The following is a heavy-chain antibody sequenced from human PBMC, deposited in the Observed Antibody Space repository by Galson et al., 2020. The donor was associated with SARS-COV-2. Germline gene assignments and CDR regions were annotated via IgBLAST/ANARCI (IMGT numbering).Heavy chain of an antibody. CDR2: IDYGGST. V-gene: IGHV4-39*01. CDR3: ARHRQKNIFYFYYMDV. J-gene: IGHJ6*03. D-gene: IGHD2-15*01. CDR1: GGSISSTAYY. Sequence: SETLSLTCIVSGGSISSTAYYWGWIRQPPGKGLEWIGRIDYGGSTYYNPSLKSRVTISVDTSKNQFSLKLKSVTAADTAVYYCARHRQKNIFYFYYMDVWGKGTTVTV.